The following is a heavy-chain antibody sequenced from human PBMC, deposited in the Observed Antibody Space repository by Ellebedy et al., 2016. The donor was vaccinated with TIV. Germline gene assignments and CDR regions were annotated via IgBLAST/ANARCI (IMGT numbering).Heavy chain of an antibody. Sequence: SGPTLVKPTQTLTLTCTFSGFSLSTSGVGVGWIRQPPGKALEWLALIYWNDDKRYSPSLKSRLTITKDTSKNQVVLTMTNMDPVDTATYYCAHRYYYGSERQFDYWGQGTLVTVSS. J-gene: IGHJ4*02. CDR1: GFSLSTSGVG. D-gene: IGHD3-10*01. CDR3: AHRYYYGSERQFDY. V-gene: IGHV2-5*01. CDR2: IYWNDDK.